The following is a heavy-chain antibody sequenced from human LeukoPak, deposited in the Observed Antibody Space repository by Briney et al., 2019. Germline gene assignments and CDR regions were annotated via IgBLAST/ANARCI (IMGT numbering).Heavy chain of an antibody. CDR2: VYATGNT. CDR1: GGSINRGTHY. Sequence: SETLSLTCTVSGGSINRGTHYWSWVRQPAGKGLEWIGRVYATGNTNYNPSLWSRLSISIDTSRNQFSLRLSSVTAADTAVYYCARDSYGSGSYNYWGQGTLVTVSS. V-gene: IGHV4-61*02. D-gene: IGHD3-10*01. J-gene: IGHJ4*02. CDR3: ARDSYGSGSYNY.